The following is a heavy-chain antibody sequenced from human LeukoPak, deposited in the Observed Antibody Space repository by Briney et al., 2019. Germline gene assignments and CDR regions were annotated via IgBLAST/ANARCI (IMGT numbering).Heavy chain of an antibody. V-gene: IGHV1-69*13. CDR1: GGTFSSYA. D-gene: IGHD6-19*01. CDR2: IIPIFGTA. Sequence: SVKVSCKASGGTFSSYAISWVRQAPGQGLEWMGGIIPIFGTANYAQKFQGRVTITADESTSTAYMELRSLRSDDTAVYYCARDYSSGWPNFDYWGQGTLVTVSS. CDR3: ARDYSSGWPNFDY. J-gene: IGHJ4*02.